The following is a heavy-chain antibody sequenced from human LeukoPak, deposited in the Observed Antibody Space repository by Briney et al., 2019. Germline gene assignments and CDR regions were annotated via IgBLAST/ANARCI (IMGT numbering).Heavy chain of an antibody. CDR2: IYYSGST. V-gene: IGHV4-59*12. J-gene: IGHJ6*02. Sequence: ETSETLSLTCTVSGGSISSYYWSWIRQPPGKGLEWIGYIYYSGSTNYNPSLKSRVTISVDTSKNQFSLKLSSVTAADTAVYYCARGLGMDVWGQGTTVTVSS. CDR3: ARGLGMDV. CDR1: GGSISSYY.